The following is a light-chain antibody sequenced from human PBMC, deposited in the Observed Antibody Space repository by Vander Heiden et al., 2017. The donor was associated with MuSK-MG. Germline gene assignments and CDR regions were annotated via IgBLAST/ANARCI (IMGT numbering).Light chain of an antibody. CDR2: EVS. Sequence: QSALTQPASVSGSPGQSITISCTGTSSDVGGYNYVSWYQQPPGKAHKLMIYEVSNRPSGVANRFSGSKSGNTASLTISGLQAEDEADYYCSSYTSSSTLVFGGGTKLTVL. V-gene: IGLV2-14*01. J-gene: IGLJ2*01. CDR3: SSYTSSSTLV. CDR1: SSDVGGYNY.